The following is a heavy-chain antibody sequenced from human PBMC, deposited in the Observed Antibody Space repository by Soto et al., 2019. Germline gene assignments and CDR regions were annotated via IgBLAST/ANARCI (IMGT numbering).Heavy chain of an antibody. CDR2: IYSGGST. V-gene: IGHV3-53*02. CDR3: ARVRYGVGAARSEY. CDR1: GFTVSSNY. D-gene: IGHD2-15*01. J-gene: IGHJ4*02. Sequence: EVQLVETGGGLIQPGGSLRLSCAASGFTVSSNYMSWVRQAPGKGLEWVSVIYSGGSTYYADSVKGRFTISRDNSKNTLYLQMNSLRAEDTAVYYCARVRYGVGAARSEYWGQGTLVTVSS.